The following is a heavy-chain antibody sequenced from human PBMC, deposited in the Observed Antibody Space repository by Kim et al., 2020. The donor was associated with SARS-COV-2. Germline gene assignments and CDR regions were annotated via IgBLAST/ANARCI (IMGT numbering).Heavy chain of an antibody. Sequence: GGSLRLSCAASGFTFSSYSMNWVRQAPGKGLEWVSYISSSSSTIYYADSVKGRFTISRDNAKNSLYLQMNSLRDEDTAVYYCAREEEKVGATASLDYWGQGTLVTVSS. J-gene: IGHJ4*02. V-gene: IGHV3-48*02. CDR2: ISSSSSTI. CDR3: AREEEKVGATASLDY. CDR1: GFTFSSYS. D-gene: IGHD1-26*01.